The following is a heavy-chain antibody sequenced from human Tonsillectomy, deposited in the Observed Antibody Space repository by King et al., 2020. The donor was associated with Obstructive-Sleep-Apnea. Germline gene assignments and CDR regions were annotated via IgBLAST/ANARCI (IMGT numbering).Heavy chain of an antibody. V-gene: IGHV4-59*01. CDR2: VYYRGST. D-gene: IGHD6-19*01. J-gene: IGHJ6*04. Sequence: QLQESGPGLVKPSETLSLTCTVSGGSIISYSWTWIRQPPGKGLEWIGHVYYRGSTNYKPSLKSRVTISADTAKNQFSLKLSSVTSADTGVYYCARGTGWYGVDVWGKGTTVTVSS. CDR1: GGSIISYS. CDR3: ARGTGWYGVDV.